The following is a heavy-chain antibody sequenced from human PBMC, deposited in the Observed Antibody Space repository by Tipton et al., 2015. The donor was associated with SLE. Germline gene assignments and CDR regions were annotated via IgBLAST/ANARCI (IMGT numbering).Heavy chain of an antibody. D-gene: IGHD2/OR15-2a*01. CDR2: IYYTGST. CDR1: GGSISSHH. CDR3: ARGVIGAVGKH. V-gene: IGHV4-59*11. Sequence: TLSLTCTVSGGSISSHHWSWIRQPPGKGLERIGNIYYTGSTKYNPSLKSRVTISRDTSTNQFSLKLNSVTAADTAVYYCARGVIGAVGKHWGQGTLVTGSS. J-gene: IGHJ1*01.